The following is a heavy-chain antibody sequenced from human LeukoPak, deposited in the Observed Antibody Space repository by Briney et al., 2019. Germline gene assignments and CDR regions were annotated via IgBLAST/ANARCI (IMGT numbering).Heavy chain of an antibody. J-gene: IGHJ6*03. CDR2: IIPIFGTA. D-gene: IGHD6-13*01. CDR3: ARDLGTGSSWSNYYYMDV. Sequence: SVKVSCKASGGTFSSYAISWVRQAPGQGLEWMGGIIPIFGTANYAQKFQGRVTITTDESTSTAYMELSSLRSEDTAVYYCARDLGTGSSWSNYYYMDVSGKGTTVTVSS. V-gene: IGHV1-69*05. CDR1: GGTFSSYA.